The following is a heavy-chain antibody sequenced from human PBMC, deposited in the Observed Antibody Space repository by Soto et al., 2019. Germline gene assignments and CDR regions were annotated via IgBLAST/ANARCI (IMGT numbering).Heavy chain of an antibody. CDR2: INAGNGNT. CDR3: ARKKVWYYDILTGSGETDAFDI. Sequence: QVQLVQSGAEVKKPGASVKVSCKASGYTFTSYAMHWVRQAPGQRLEWMGWINAGNGNTKYSQKFQGRVTITRDTSASTAYMELSSLRSEDTAVYYCARKKVWYYDILTGSGETDAFDIWGQGTMVTVSS. V-gene: IGHV1-3*01. D-gene: IGHD3-9*01. J-gene: IGHJ3*02. CDR1: GYTFTSYA.